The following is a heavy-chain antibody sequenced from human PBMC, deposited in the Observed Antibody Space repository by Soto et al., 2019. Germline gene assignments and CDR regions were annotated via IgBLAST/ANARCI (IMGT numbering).Heavy chain of an antibody. J-gene: IGHJ5*02. V-gene: IGHV4-39*01. Sequence: SETLSLTCTVSGGSISSSSYYWSWIRQPPGKGLEWIGSIYYSGSTYYNPSLKSRVTISVDTSKNQFALKLSSVTAADTAGYYCARQPYCSGGSCYSRWFDPWGQGTLVTVSS. D-gene: IGHD2-15*01. CDR3: ARQPYCSGGSCYSRWFDP. CDR2: IYYSGST. CDR1: GGSISSSSYY.